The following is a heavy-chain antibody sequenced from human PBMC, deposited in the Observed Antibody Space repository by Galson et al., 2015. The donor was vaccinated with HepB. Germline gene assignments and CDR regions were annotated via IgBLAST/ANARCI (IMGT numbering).Heavy chain of an antibody. V-gene: IGHV3-33*01. CDR3: ARDEVQLERRGAFDI. Sequence: SLRLSCAASGFTFSSYGMHWVRQAPGKGLEWVAVIWYDGSNKYYADSVKGRFTISRDNSKNTLYLQMNSLRAEDTAVYYCARDEVQLERRGAFDIWGQGTMVTVSS. J-gene: IGHJ3*02. CDR2: IWYDGSNK. CDR1: GFTFSSYG. D-gene: IGHD1-1*01.